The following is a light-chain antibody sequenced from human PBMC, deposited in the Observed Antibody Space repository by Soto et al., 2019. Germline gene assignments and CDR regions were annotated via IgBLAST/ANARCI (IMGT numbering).Light chain of an antibody. CDR2: DAS. V-gene: IGKV3-11*01. CDR3: QQRSNWPRT. J-gene: IGKJ1*01. Sequence: EIVLTQSPATLSLSPVERATLSCMASQSVSSYLAWYQQKPGQAPRLLIYDASNRATGIPARFSGSGSGTDFTLTISSLEPEDFAVYYCQQRSNWPRTFGQGTKVDNK. CDR1: QSVSSY.